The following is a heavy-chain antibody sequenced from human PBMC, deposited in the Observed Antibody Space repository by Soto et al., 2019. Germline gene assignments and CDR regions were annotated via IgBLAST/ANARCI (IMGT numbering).Heavy chain of an antibody. CDR3: AKDLLYYDSSGYYDY. Sequence: GGSLRLSCAASGFTFSSYAMSWVRQAPGKGLEWVSAISGSGGSTYYADSVKGRFTISRDNSKNTLYLQMNSLRAEDTAVYYCAKDLLYYDSSGYYDYWGQGTLVSVSS. CDR2: ISGSGGST. V-gene: IGHV3-23*01. J-gene: IGHJ4*02. D-gene: IGHD3-22*01. CDR1: GFTFSSYA.